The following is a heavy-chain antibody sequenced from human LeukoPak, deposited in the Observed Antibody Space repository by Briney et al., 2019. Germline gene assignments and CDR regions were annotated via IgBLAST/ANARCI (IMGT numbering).Heavy chain of an antibody. Sequence: GGSLRLSCAASGFTFSSYWMSWVRQAPGKGLEWVSYISSSGSTIYYADSVKGRFTISRDNAKNSLYLQMNSLRAEDTAVYYCARTYYDSSGYYYWGQGTLVTVSS. CDR1: GFTFSSYW. CDR2: ISSSGSTI. J-gene: IGHJ4*02. V-gene: IGHV3-48*04. D-gene: IGHD3-22*01. CDR3: ARTYYDSSGYYY.